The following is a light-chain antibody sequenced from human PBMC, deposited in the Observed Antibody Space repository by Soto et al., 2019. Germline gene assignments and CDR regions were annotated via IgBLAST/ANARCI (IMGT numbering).Light chain of an antibody. Sequence: QSVLTQPPSASATPGQRVTISCSGSSSNIGSRTVNWYQQLPGSAPKLLVYGNSNRPSGVPDRFSGSKSGTSASLAITGLQAEDEADYYCQSYDSSLSGPVVFGGGTKLTVL. CDR1: SSNIGSRT. J-gene: IGLJ2*01. CDR3: QSYDSSLSGPVV. CDR2: GNS. V-gene: IGLV1-44*01.